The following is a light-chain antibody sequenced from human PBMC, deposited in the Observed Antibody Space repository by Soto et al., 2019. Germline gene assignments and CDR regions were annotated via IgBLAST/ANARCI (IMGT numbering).Light chain of an antibody. CDR1: QSLLHSNGYNY. CDR3: MQALQTPPWT. Sequence: DIVMTQSPLSLPVTPGEPASISCRSSQSLLHSNGYNYLDWYLQKPGQSPQLLIFLGSNRASGVPDRFSGSGSGTEFTLKISRVEAEDVGVYYCMQALQTPPWTFGQGTKVEI. J-gene: IGKJ1*01. CDR2: LGS. V-gene: IGKV2-28*01.